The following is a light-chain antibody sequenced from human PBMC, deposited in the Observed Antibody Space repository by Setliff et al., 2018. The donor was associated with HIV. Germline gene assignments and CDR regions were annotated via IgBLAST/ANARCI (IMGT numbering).Light chain of an antibody. CDR3: SSYTGTNTLVVL. J-gene: IGLJ2*01. V-gene: IGLV2-18*02. CDR1: SSDVGSSNR. CDR2: EVT. Sequence: QSALTQPPSVSGSPGQSVTISCTGTSSDVGSSNRVSWYQQPPGTAPKLLIYEVTDRPSGVSNRFSGSKSGNTASLTISGLQAEDAADYYCSSYTGTNTLVVLFGGGTKVTVL.